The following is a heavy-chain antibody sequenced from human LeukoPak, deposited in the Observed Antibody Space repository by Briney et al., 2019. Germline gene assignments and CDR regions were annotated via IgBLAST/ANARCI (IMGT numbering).Heavy chain of an antibody. D-gene: IGHD3-22*01. CDR3: AAGRGYYYDSSGPFDY. CDR1: GVTFSSYG. J-gene: IGHJ4*02. V-gene: IGHV3-23*01. Sequence: GGSLRLSCAASGVTFSSYGMSWVRHAPGKGLEWGSAISGSGGSTCYADSVKGRFTISRDNSKNTLYLQMNSLRAEDTAVYYCAAGRGYYYDSSGPFDYWGQGTLVTVSS. CDR2: ISGSGGST.